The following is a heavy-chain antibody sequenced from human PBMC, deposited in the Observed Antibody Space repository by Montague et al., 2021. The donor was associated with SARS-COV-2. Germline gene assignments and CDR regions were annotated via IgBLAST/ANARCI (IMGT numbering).Heavy chain of an antibody. CDR3: ARAQTTCVIANGVNYFDY. CDR1: GDSISSYY. CDR2: IYYTGSA. J-gene: IGHJ4*02. D-gene: IGHD3-10*01. Sequence: SETLSLTCSVSGDSISSYYWSWIRQPPGRGLDWIGHIYYTGSAKYNPSLKSRVSISVDTSRRQFSLNLKSVTAADTAVYYCARAQTTCVIANGVNYFDYWGQGAQVTVSS. V-gene: IGHV4-59*01.